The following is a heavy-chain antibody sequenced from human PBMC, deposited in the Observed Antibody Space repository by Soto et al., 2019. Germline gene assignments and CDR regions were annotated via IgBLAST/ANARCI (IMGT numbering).Heavy chain of an antibody. V-gene: IGHV3-21*01. D-gene: IGHD1-1*01. CDR3: ARYTSTPGSGNDAVSVAGYYMDV. CDR2: ISSSSSYI. CDR1: GFTFSSYS. J-gene: IGHJ6*03. Sequence: EVQLVESGGGLVKPGGSLRLSCAASGFTFSSYSMNWVRQAPGKGLEWVSSISSSSSYIYYADSVKGRFTISRDNAKNSLYLQMNSLRAEDTAVYYCARYTSTPGSGNDAVSVAGYYMDVWGKGTTVTVSS.